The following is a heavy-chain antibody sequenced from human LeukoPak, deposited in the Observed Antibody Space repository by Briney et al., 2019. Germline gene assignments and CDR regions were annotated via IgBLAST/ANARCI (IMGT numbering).Heavy chain of an antibody. CDR1: GFTFSSYE. D-gene: IGHD5-18*01. J-gene: IGHJ4*02. Sequence: PGGSLRLSCAASGFTFSSYEMNCVRRAPGKGLEWVSYISTSGSTIYYADSVKGRFTISRDNAKNSLYLQMNSLRAEDTAVYYCARDRGYNYGTFDYWGQGILVTVSS. V-gene: IGHV3-48*03. CDR2: ISTSGSTI. CDR3: ARDRGYNYGTFDY.